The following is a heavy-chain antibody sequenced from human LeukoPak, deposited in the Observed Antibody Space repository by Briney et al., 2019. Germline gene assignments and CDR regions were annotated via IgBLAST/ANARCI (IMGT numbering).Heavy chain of an antibody. CDR3: ARDRPSFDY. CDR1: GGSISSYY. CDR2: IYYSGST. Sequence: KPSETLSLTCTVSGGSISSYYWSWIRQPPGKGLEWIGYIYYSGSTNYNPSLKSQVTISVDTSKNQFSLKLSSVTAADTAVYYCARDRPSFDYGGQGPLVPVSS. J-gene: IGHJ4*02. V-gene: IGHV4-59*01.